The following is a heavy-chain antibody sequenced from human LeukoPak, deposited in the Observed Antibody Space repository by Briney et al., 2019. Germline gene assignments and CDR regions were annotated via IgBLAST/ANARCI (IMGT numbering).Heavy chain of an antibody. D-gene: IGHD1-26*01. V-gene: IGHV3-11*01. J-gene: IGHJ4*02. CDR3: AREARGSGRDFDY. CDR2: IGTRSNPI. Sequence: GGSVRLSCAASGFSFSDFYMSWIRQAPGMGLEWISYIGTRSNPIYYADSVEGRFTISRDDAKNSLYLQMNSLRDEDTAVYFCAREARGSGRDFDYWGQGILVTVSS. CDR1: GFSFSDFY.